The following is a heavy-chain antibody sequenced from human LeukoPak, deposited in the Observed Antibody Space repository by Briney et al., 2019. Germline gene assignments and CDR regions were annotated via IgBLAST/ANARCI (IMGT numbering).Heavy chain of an antibody. CDR2: IIPIFGTA. D-gene: IGHD7-27*01. CDR1: GGTFSSYA. Sequence: ASVKVSCKASGGTFSSYAISWVRQAPGQGLEWMGGIIPIFGTANYAQKFQGRVTITADESTSTAYMELSSLRSEDTAVYYCARAPLATGDPPYFDYRGQGTLVTVSS. CDR3: ARAPLATGDPPYFDY. J-gene: IGHJ4*02. V-gene: IGHV1-69*13.